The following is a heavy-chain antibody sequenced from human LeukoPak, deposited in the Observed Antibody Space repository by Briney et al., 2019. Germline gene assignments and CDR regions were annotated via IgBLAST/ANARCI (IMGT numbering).Heavy chain of an antibody. CDR2: ITSDGSST. Sequence: GGSLRLSCAASGFTFSSYWMHWVRQAPGKGLVWVSRITSDGSSTSYADSVKGRFTISRDNSKNTLYLQMNSLRAEDTAVYYCAKSYTFRFDPWGQGTLVTVSS. J-gene: IGHJ5*02. V-gene: IGHV3-74*01. CDR3: AKSYTFRFDP. CDR1: GFTFSSYW. D-gene: IGHD2/OR15-2a*01.